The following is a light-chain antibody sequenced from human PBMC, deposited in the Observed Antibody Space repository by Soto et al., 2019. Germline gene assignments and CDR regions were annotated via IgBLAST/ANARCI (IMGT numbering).Light chain of an antibody. Sequence: QSDLTQAASVSGSPGQSIAISCTGTSSDVGGYNYVSWYQQHPGKAPKLMVYDVSNRPSGVSNRFSGSKSGNTASLTISGLQAEDEADYYCSSYTSSSTYVFGTGTKVTVL. CDR1: SSDVGGYNY. J-gene: IGLJ1*01. CDR2: DVS. V-gene: IGLV2-14*01. CDR3: SSYTSSSTYV.